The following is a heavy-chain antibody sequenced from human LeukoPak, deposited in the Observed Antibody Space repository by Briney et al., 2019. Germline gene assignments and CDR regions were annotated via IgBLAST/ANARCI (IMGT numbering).Heavy chain of an antibody. CDR2: ISSSVNTI. V-gene: IGHV3-11*04. D-gene: IGHD3-22*01. Sequence: GGPLRLSCAVSGFTFCVYYMSWIRQAPGEGVVGVSYISSSVNTIHYADSVKGRFTISRDNVKNSLYLQMSSLRAENTAVYYCARDLDLDYDSSGYYYWGQGTLVTVSS. CDR3: ARDLDLDYDSSGYYY. CDR1: GFTFCVYY. J-gene: IGHJ4*02.